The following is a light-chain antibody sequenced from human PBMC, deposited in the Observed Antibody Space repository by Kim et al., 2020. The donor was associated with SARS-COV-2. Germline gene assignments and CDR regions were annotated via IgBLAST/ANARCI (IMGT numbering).Light chain of an antibody. CDR2: DAS. CDR3: QQRNNWPLT. V-gene: IGKV3-11*01. Sequence: PGESATLSCRASQSINIYLAWYQQKPGQAPRLLIYDASNRATGIPARFIGSGSGTDFSLTISSLEPEDFAVYYCQQRNNWPLTFGGGTKVDIK. CDR1: QSINIY. J-gene: IGKJ4*01.